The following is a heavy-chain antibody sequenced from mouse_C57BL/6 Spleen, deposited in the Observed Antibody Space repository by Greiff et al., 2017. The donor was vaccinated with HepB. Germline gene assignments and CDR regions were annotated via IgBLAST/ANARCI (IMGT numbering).Heavy chain of an antibody. D-gene: IGHD4-1*01. CDR2: IDPSDSYT. J-gene: IGHJ3*01. V-gene: IGHV1-50*01. CDR3: ARQLTVTY. Sequence: QVQLQQPGAELVKPGASVKLSCKASGFTFTSYWMQWVKQRPGQGLEWIGEIDPSDSYTNYNQKFTGKATLTVDTSSSTAYMQLSSLTSEDSAVYYCARQLTVTYWGQGTLVTVSA. CDR1: GFTFTSYW.